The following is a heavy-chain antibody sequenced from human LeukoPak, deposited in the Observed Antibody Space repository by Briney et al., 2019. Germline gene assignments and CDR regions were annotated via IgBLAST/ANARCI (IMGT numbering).Heavy chain of an antibody. V-gene: IGHV3-23*01. J-gene: IGHJ4*02. CDR3: AKDTLLGYDSSGYYSSRGY. D-gene: IGHD3-22*01. Sequence: GGSLRLSCAASGFTFSSYAMSWVRQAPGKGLEWVSAISGSGGSTYYADSVKGRFTTSRDNSKNTLYLQMNSLRAEDTAVYYCAKDTLLGYDSSGYYSSRGYWGQGTLVTVSS. CDR1: GFTFSSYA. CDR2: ISGSGGST.